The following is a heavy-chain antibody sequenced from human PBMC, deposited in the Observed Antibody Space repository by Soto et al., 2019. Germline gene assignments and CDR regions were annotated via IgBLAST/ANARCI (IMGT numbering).Heavy chain of an antibody. D-gene: IGHD3-22*01. CDR1: GFTFSSYG. J-gene: IGHJ4*02. Sequence: QVQLVESGGGVVQPGRSLRLSCAASGFTFSSYGMHWVRQAPGKGLEWVAVIWYDGSNKYYADSVKGRFPISRDNSKNTLYLQMNRLRAEDTAVYYCAREYYDSSGYYYFGFGYWGQGTLVTVSS. V-gene: IGHV3-33*01. CDR2: IWYDGSNK. CDR3: AREYYDSSGYYYFGFGY.